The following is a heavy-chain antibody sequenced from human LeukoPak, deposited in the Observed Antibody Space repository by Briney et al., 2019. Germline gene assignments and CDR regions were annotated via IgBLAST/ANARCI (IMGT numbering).Heavy chain of an antibody. D-gene: IGHD2-15*01. Sequence: QPGRSLRLSCAASGFTFSSNGIHWVRQAPGKGLEWVAAISYDGSNKYYADSVKGRFTISRDNSKNTLYLQMNSLRAEDTAVYYCAKDIGGYCSGGSCWTFDYWGQGALVTVSS. CDR3: AKDIGGYCSGGSCWTFDY. CDR1: GFTFSSNG. V-gene: IGHV3-30*18. CDR2: ISYDGSNK. J-gene: IGHJ4*02.